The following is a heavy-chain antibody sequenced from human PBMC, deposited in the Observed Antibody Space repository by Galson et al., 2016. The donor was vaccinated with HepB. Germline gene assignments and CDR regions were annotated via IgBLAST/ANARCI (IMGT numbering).Heavy chain of an antibody. D-gene: IGHD6-13*01. J-gene: IGHJ4*02. CDR3: ARVRAAGTDFDY. CDR2: IQHSGSN. CDR1: GGSISSGGFS. Sequence: TLSLTCAVSGGSISSGGFSWSWIRQPPGKGLEWIGNIQHSGSNYYNPSLKTRVTISVDTAKNQFSLKLRSVTAADTAVYYCARVRAAGTDFDYWGQGTLVTVSS. V-gene: IGHV4-30-2*01.